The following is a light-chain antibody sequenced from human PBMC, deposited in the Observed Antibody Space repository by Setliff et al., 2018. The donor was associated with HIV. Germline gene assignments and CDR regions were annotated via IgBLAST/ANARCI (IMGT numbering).Light chain of an antibody. CDR3: HSYDGRLDGLHV. V-gene: IGLV1-40*01. CDR2: DNN. J-gene: IGLJ1*01. CDR1: SSDIRAGYD. Sequence: QSALAQPPSVSGAPGQRATISCTGSSSDIRAGYDVHWYQHLPGAAPKLVIFDNNNRPSGVPDRFSGSKSGTSASLAITGLQAEDEADYYCHSYDGRLDGLHVFGTGTKVTVL.